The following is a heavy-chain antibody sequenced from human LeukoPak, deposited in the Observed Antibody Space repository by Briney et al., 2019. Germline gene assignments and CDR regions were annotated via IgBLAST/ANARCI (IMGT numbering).Heavy chain of an antibody. V-gene: IGHV1-69*04. CDR1: GGTFSSYA. D-gene: IGHD6-19*01. CDR3: GLSVVAVAGRGIDY. CDR2: IIPILGIA. J-gene: IGHJ4*02. Sequence: VASVKVSCKASGGTFSSYAISWVRQAPGQGLEWMGRIIPILGIANYAQKFQGRVTITADKSTSTAYMELSSLRSEDTAVYYCGLSVVAVAGRGIDYWGQGTLVTVSS.